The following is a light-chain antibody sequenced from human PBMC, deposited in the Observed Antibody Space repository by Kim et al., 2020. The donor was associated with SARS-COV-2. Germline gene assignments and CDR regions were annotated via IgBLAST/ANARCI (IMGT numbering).Light chain of an antibody. CDR3: QQYNQWPPYT. V-gene: IGKV3-15*01. J-gene: IGKJ2*01. CDR2: GAS. Sequence: EMVMTQSPDTLSVSPGERVTLSCRASESVSSKLAWYQQKPGQPPRLLIYGASTRATGIPARFSGSGSGTDFTLTISSLQSEDSAVYYCQQYNQWPPYTFGQGTKVDIK. CDR1: ESVSSK.